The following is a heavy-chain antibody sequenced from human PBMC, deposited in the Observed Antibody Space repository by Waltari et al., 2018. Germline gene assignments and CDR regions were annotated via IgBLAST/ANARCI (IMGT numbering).Heavy chain of an antibody. V-gene: IGHV4-38-2*01. D-gene: IGHD2-2*01. J-gene: IGHJ4*02. Sequence: QVQLQESGPGLVKPSETLSLTCAVSGYSISTGYYWGWIRQPPGKGLEWIGPIYHSGNTYYNPSLKSRVTISVDTSKNQFSLRLSSVTAADTALYYCASPPVYCSSTSCSFDYWGQGTLVTVSS. CDR1: GYSISTGYY. CDR3: ASPPVYCSSTSCSFDY. CDR2: IYHSGNT.